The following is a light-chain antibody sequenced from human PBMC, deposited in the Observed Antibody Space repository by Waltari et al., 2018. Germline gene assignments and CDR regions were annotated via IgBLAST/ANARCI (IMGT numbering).Light chain of an antibody. V-gene: IGKV1-39*01. J-gene: IGKJ4*01. Sequence: DIQMPQSQSSLSASVRDRVSITCRASQNIDNDLNWYQHKPGKAPKRLIYAASTLQSGVPSRFSGSGSGTEFTLTISSLQPEDFANYYCQQSYSNSLTFGGGTRVEIK. CDR1: QNIDND. CDR3: QQSYSNSLT. CDR2: AAS.